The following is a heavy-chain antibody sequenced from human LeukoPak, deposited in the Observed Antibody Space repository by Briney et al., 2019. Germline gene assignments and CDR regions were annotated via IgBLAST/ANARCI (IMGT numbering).Heavy chain of an antibody. V-gene: IGHV4-34*01. CDR2: INDSGST. J-gene: IGHJ4*02. CDR1: GGAFSNYF. CDR3: ARGQYCSTTTCYSARRYFDF. Sequence: PSETLSLTCAVSGGAFSNYFWTWIRQPPGKGLEWIAEINDSGSTNSNSSLRSRVAISLDTSKNQFSLRLTSVTAADTAVYYCARGQYCSTTTCYSARRYFDFWGQGTLVTVST. D-gene: IGHD2-2*01.